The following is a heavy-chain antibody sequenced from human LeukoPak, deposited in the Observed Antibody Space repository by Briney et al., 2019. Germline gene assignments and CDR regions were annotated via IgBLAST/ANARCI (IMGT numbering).Heavy chain of an antibody. Sequence: GGSLRLSCAASGYTFSSYGMHWVRQAPGKGLESVAVIWYDGSNKYYADSVKGRFTISRDNSKNTLYLQMNSLRAEDTSVYFCAKVVAIAVAGNDYWGQGTLVTVSS. CDR2: IWYDGSNK. CDR1: GYTFSSYG. J-gene: IGHJ4*02. D-gene: IGHD6-19*01. V-gene: IGHV3-33*06. CDR3: AKVVAIAVAGNDY.